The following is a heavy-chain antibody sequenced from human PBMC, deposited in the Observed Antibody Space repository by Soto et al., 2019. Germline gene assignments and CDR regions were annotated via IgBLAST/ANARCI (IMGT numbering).Heavy chain of an antibody. CDR1: GFTFSNYW. CDR2: INSDGSST. Sequence: PGGSLRLSCAASGFTFSNYWMHWVRQAPGKGLVWVSRINSDGSSTTYADSVKGRFIISRDNAKNTLYLQMDSLRAEDTALYYCARISYGGSSAADYWGQGTLVTVSS. CDR3: ARISYGGSSAADY. V-gene: IGHV3-74*01. J-gene: IGHJ4*02. D-gene: IGHD2-15*01.